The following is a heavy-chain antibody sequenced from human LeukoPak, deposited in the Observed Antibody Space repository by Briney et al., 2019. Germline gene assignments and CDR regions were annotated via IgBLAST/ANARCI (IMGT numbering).Heavy chain of an antibody. CDR1: GGSFRSSSYY. V-gene: IGHV4-39*01. CDR3: ARRGIFYGGKAFDI. CDR2: IYYGGST. Sequence: SETLSLTCTVPGGSFRSSSYYWGWIRQPPGKGLEWTGSIYYGGSTYYNASLKSRVTISVDTSKNQFSLKLSSVTAADTAVYYCARRGIFYGGKAFDIWGQGTMVAVSS. D-gene: IGHD4-23*01. J-gene: IGHJ3*02.